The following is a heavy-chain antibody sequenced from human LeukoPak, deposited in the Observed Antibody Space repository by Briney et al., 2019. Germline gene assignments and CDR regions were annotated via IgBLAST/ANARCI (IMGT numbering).Heavy chain of an antibody. CDR1: GYTFTSYD. D-gene: IGHD3-22*01. CDR3: ARHNFEEGSGYYQPYYFDY. CDR2: MNPNSGNT. Sequence: GASVKVSCKASGYTFTSYDINWVRQATGQGLEWMGWMNPNSGNTGYAQKFQGRVTMTRNTSISTAYMELSSLRSEDTAVYYCARHNFEEGSGYYQPYYFDYWGQGTLVTVSS. J-gene: IGHJ4*02. V-gene: IGHV1-8*01.